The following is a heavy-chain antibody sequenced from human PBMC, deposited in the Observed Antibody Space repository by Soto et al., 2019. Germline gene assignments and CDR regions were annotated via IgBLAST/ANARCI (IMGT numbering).Heavy chain of an antibody. CDR3: ARHINAYSSSMRS. J-gene: IGHJ5*02. Sequence: GESLKISCKGSGYSFTSYWISWVRQMPGKGLEWMGRIDPSDSYTNYSPSFQGHVTFSADKSISTAYLQWSSLKASDTAMYYCARHINAYSSSMRSWGQGTLVTVSS. D-gene: IGHD6-6*01. CDR2: IDPSDSYT. V-gene: IGHV5-10-1*01. CDR1: GYSFTSYW.